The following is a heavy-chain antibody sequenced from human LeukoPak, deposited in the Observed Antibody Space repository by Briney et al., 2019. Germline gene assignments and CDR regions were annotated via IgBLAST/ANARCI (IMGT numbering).Heavy chain of an antibody. D-gene: IGHD6-13*01. CDR2: ISAYNGNT. J-gene: IGHJ4*02. CDR1: GYTFTSYG. V-gene: IGHV1-18*01. Sequence: ASVKVSCKASGYTFTSYGISWVRQALGQGLEWMGWISAYNGNTNYAQKLQGRVTMTTDTSTSTAYMELRSLRSDDTAVYYCARDWKQLTPLDYWGQGTLVTVSS. CDR3: ARDWKQLTPLDY.